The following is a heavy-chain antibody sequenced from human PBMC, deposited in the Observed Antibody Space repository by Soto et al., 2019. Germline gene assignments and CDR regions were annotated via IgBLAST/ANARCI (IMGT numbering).Heavy chain of an antibody. CDR2: INHSGST. CDR3: ASGGALFSSSYYGDYCFGL. D-gene: IGHD4-17*01. V-gene: IGHV4-34*01. J-gene: IGHJ6*02. CDR1: GLSFSGYY. Sequence: SDTLSLTCSVSGLSFSGYYLGWIRQPPGKGLEWMGEINHSGSTNYNPSLKNRDTISVDTSKNQFSLKLRSVTGGDTAVYYCASGGALFSSSYYGDYCFGLWGQGTPVTV.